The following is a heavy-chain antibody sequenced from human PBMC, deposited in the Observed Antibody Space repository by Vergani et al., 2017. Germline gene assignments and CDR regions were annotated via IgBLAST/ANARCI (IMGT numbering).Heavy chain of an antibody. D-gene: IGHD2-2*01. CDR2: ISGSGGST. CDR1: GFTFSSYA. J-gene: IGHJ1*01. V-gene: IGHV3-23*01. Sequence: EVQLLESGGGLVQPGGSLRLSCAASGFTFSSYAMSWVRQAPGKGLEWVSAISGSGGSTYYADSVKGRFTISRDNSKNTLYLQMNSLRAEDTAVYYCAKVKGYCRSTSCYIEYFQHWGQGTLVTVSS. CDR3: AKVKGYCRSTSCYIEYFQH.